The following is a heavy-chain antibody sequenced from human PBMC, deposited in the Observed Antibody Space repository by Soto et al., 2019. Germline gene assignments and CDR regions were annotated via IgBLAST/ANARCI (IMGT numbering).Heavy chain of an antibody. CDR3: ARAIGPTLFDY. CDR1: GFTFSSYD. V-gene: IGHV3-13*04. J-gene: IGHJ4*02. Sequence: GGSLRLSCSASGFTFSSYDMHWVRQGPGKGLEWVSAIGTAGDTNYAGSVKGRFTISRENAKNSLYLQMDSLRAGDTAIYFCARAIGPTLFDYWGQGTLVTVSS. CDR2: IGTAGDT. D-gene: IGHD3-22*01.